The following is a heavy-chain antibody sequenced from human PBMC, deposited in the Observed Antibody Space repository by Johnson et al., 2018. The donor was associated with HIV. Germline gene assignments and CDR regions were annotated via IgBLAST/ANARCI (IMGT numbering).Heavy chain of an antibody. CDR1: AFTFSSYA. CDR3: ARVRGGTGHGAFDI. V-gene: IGHV3-30*04. J-gene: IGHJ3*02. Sequence: QVQLVESGGGVVQPGRSLRLSCAASAFTFSSYAMHWVRQAPGQGLEWVAVISYDASNKYYADSVKGRFTISRDNSKNTLYLQMNSLRTEDTAVYYCARVRGGTGHGAFDIWGQGTMVTVSS. CDR2: ISYDASNK.